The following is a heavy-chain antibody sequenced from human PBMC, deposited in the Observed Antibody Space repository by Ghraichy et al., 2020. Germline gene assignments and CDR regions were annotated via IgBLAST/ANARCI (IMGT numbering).Heavy chain of an antibody. D-gene: IGHD3-10*01. V-gene: IGHV4-34*01. J-gene: IGHJ6*02. CDR2: INHSGST. Sequence: GSLRLSCGVYGGSFNNFYWNWIRQPPGKGLEWIGEINHSGSTKYNPSLKSRVTMSLGPSRNQFSLTLTSVTAADTAVYFCARGLLWFGELSSYNMDVWGQGTTVTVSS. CDR3: ARGLLWFGELSSYNMDV. CDR1: GGSFNNFY.